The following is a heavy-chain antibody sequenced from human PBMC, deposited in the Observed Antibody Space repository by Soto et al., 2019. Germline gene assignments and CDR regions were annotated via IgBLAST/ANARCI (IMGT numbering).Heavy chain of an antibody. CDR2: ISSSSSYI. D-gene: IGHD3-10*01. V-gene: IGHV3-21*01. J-gene: IGHJ6*03. CDR1: GFTFSSYS. CDR3: AREEFGDYYYYYYMDV. Sequence: GGSLRLSCAASGFTFSSYSMNWVRQAPGKGLEWVSSISSSSSYIYYADSVKGRFTISRDNAKNSLYLQMNSLRAEDTAVYYCAREEFGDYYYYYYMDVWGKGTTVTVSS.